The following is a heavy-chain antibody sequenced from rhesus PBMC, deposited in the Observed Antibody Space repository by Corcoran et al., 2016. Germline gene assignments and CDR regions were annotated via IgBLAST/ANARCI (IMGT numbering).Heavy chain of an antibody. V-gene: IGHV3S35*01. CDR2: RSYYGSEK. J-gene: IGHJ4*01. D-gene: IGHD3-16*01. CDR3: VRAVWDSGSYYHFDY. CDR1: GFTFRSTR. Sequence: EVQLVESVGGLVQPGGSLRLSGAASGFTFRSTRMIWNRQDPGKRLEWVAERSYYGSEKNYVGSVRGRFTISRDNAKNSLYLQMNSLSTEDTAVYYCVRAVWDSGSYYHFDYWGQGVLVTVSS.